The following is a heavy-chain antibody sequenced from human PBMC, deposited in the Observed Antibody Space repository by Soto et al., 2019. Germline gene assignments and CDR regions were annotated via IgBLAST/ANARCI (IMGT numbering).Heavy chain of an antibody. CDR1: GFTFSTYW. V-gene: IGHV3-7*01. CDR2: IKQDGSEK. D-gene: IGHD4-17*01. CDR3: AREGHDYGSGYNY. Sequence: PGGSLRLSCAASGFTFSTYWMSWVRQAPGKGLEWVANIKQDGSEKYYVDSVKGRFTVSRDNAKNSLYLQMNSLRAEDTAVYYCAREGHDYGSGYNYWSQGTLVTVSS. J-gene: IGHJ4*02.